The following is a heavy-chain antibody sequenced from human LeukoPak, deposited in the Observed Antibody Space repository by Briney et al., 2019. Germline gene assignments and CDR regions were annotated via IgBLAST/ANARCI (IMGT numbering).Heavy chain of an antibody. CDR3: ARAGGPDY. CDR1: GGSFSGYY. V-gene: IGHV4-34*01. J-gene: IGHJ4*02. Sequence: PSETLSLTCAVYGGSFSGYYWSWIRQPPGKGLEWIGEINHSGSTNYNPSLKSRVTISVDTSKNQFSLKLSSVTAADTAVYYCARAGGPDYWGQGTLVTVSS. CDR2: INHSGST. D-gene: IGHD2-15*01.